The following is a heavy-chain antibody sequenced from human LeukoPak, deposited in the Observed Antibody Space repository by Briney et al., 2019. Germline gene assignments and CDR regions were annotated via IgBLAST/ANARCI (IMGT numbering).Heavy chain of an antibody. J-gene: IGHJ4*02. D-gene: IGHD3-10*01. CDR3: ARVEGGRWFGEMSN. Sequence: PGGSLRLSCAASGFTFSSYSMNWVRQAPGKGLEWVSSISSSSSYIYYADSVKGRFTISRDNAKNSLYLQMNSLRAEDTAVYYCARVEGGRWFGEMSNWGQGTLVTVSS. V-gene: IGHV3-21*01. CDR1: GFTFSSYS. CDR2: ISSSSSYI.